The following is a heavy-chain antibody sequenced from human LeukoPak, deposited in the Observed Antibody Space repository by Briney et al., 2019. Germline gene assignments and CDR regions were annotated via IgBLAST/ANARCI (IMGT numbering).Heavy chain of an antibody. J-gene: IGHJ4*02. D-gene: IGHD5-12*01. CDR2: ISGSGGST. V-gene: IGHV3-23*01. CDR3: AKDGREWPRSLDY. CDR1: GFTFSNYW. Sequence: GGSLRLSCAASGFTFSNYWMSWVRQAPGKGLEWVSGISGSGGSTYYADSVKGRFTISRDNSKNTLYLQMNSLRAEDTAVYYCAKDGREWPRSLDYWGQGTLVTVSS.